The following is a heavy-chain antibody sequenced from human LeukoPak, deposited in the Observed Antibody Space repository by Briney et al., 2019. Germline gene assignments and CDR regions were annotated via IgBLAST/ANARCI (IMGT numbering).Heavy chain of an antibody. CDR3: AKDWYYYDSSGYYYYPGD. V-gene: IGHV3-30*18. D-gene: IGHD3-22*01. CDR2: ISYDGSNK. J-gene: IGHJ4*02. Sequence: GGSLRLSCAASGFTFSSYGMPWVRQAPGKGLEWVAVISYDGSNKYYADSVKGRFTISRDNSKNTLYLQMDSLRAEDTAVYYCAKDWYYYDSSGYYYYPGDWGQGTLVTVSS. CDR1: GFTFSSYG.